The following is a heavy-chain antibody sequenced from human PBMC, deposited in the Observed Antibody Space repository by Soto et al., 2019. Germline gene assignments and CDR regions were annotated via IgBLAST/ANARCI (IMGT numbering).Heavy chain of an antibody. J-gene: IGHJ4*02. CDR1: GFTFSSYA. V-gene: IGHV3-23*01. CDR2: ISGSGGST. CDR3: AKDLGFGELWLGLN. Sequence: EVQLLESGGGLVQPGGSLRLSCAASGFTFSSYAMSWVRQAPGKGLEWVSAISGSGGSTYYADSVKGRFTISRDNSKNPLYLQMNSLRAEDTAVYYCAKDLGFGELWLGLNWGQGTLVTVSS. D-gene: IGHD3-10*01.